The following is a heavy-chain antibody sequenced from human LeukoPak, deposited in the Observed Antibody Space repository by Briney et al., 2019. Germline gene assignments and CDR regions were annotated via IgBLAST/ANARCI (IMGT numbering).Heavy chain of an antibody. CDR2: IKQDGGEK. V-gene: IGHV3-7*01. D-gene: IGHD2-15*01. CDR3: AREPPPSIYCSGGSCYSDYYGMDV. J-gene: IGHJ6*02. CDR1: GFTFSRYW. Sequence: GGSLRLSCAASGFTFSRYWMSWVRQAPGKGLEWVANIKQDGGEKYYVDSVKGRFTISRDNAKNSLYLQMNSLRAEDTAVYYCAREPPPSIYCSGGSCYSDYYGMDVWGQGTTVTVSS.